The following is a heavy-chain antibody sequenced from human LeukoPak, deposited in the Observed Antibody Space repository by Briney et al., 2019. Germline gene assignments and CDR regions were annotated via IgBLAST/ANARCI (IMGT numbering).Heavy chain of an antibody. CDR2: ISGSGGST. V-gene: IGHV3-23*01. CDR3: AKVLLSGGIDI. CDR1: GFTFSTYW. D-gene: IGHD2-15*01. Sequence: QSGGSLRLSCAGSGFTFSTYWMSWVRQAPGKGLEWVSAISGSGGSTYYADSVKGRFTISRDNSKNMLYLQMNSLRAEDTALYYCAKVLLSGGIDIWGQGTMVTVSS. J-gene: IGHJ3*02.